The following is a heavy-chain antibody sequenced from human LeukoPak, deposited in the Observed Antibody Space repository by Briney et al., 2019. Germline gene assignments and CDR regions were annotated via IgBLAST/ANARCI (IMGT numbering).Heavy chain of an antibody. V-gene: IGHV3-30*03. CDR2: ISYDGSNE. CDR1: GFTFNTYV. Sequence: GRSLRLSCAASGFTFNTYVMHWVRQAPGKGLEWVAVISYDGSNEYYTDSMKGRFTISRDNAKNSLYLQMNSLRAEDTAVYYCARVAVAGTYYYGMDVWGKGTTVTVSS. D-gene: IGHD6-19*01. CDR3: ARVAVAGTYYYGMDV. J-gene: IGHJ6*04.